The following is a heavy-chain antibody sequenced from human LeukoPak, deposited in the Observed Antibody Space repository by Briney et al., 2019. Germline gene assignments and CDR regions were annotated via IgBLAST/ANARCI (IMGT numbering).Heavy chain of an antibody. CDR3: AREVSEGFDF. V-gene: IGHV3-21*01. J-gene: IGHJ4*02. CDR1: GFTVSGTY. CDR2: FGTRSTSV. D-gene: IGHD3-22*01. Sequence: GGSLRLSCAASGFTVSGTYMSWVRQAPGKGLEWVSSFGTRSTSVYHAGSVKGRFAISRDNAKNSLYLQMNSLRAEDTALYYCAREVSEGFDFWGQGTLVTVSS.